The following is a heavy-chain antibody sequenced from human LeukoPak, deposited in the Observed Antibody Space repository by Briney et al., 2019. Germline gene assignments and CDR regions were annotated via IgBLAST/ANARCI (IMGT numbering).Heavy chain of an antibody. CDR1: GFTFSAYS. D-gene: IGHD1-26*01. V-gene: IGHV3-23*01. Sequence: GGSLRLSCAASGFTFSAYSMTWVRQAPGKGPEWVSTISGSGENIYFADSMKGRFTISRDNSKNSLSLQLNSLRAEDTAIYYCAKIVGAAVGDYWGQGTLVTVSS. J-gene: IGHJ4*02. CDR2: ISGSGENI. CDR3: AKIVGAAVGDY.